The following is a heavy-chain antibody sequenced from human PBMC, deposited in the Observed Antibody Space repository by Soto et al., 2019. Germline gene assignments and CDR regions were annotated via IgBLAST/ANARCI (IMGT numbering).Heavy chain of an antibody. J-gene: IGHJ5*02. CDR1: GGSVRAPDW. V-gene: IGHV4-4*02. CDR3: ARHVRSYKQLVRNWFDP. CDR2: VHISGHS. D-gene: IGHD6-6*01. Sequence: SETLSLTCTLSGGSVRAPDWWNWVRQSPDKGLEWIAEVHISGHSNYNPSLRSRVSVSIDSSKNQFYLNLNSVTAADTAIYYCARHVRSYKQLVRNWFDPWGQGTLVTVSS.